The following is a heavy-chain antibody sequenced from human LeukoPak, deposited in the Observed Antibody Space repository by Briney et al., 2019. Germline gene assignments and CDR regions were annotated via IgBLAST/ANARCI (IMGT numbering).Heavy chain of an antibody. CDR3: ARAMSSSRGPFGY. D-gene: IGHD6-13*01. CDR1: GFTLSSYS. J-gene: IGHJ4*02. V-gene: IGHV3-21*01. Sequence: GGSLRLSCAASGFTLSSYSMNWVRQAPGKGLEWVSSISSSSSYIYYADSVKGRFTISRDNAKNSLYLQMNSLRAEDTAVYYCARAMSSSRGPFGYWGQGTLVTVSS. CDR2: ISSSSSYI.